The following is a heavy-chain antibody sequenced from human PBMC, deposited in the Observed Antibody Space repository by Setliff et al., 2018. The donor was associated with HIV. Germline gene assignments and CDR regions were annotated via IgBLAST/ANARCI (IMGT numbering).Heavy chain of an antibody. Sequence: ASVKVSCKASGGSFSSYAISWVRQAPGQGLEWMGGIIPIFGTAKYAQKFQGRVTITTDESTSTAYMELSRLGSDDTAVYYCATDDYGGDSFDNWGQGTLVTVSS. J-gene: IGHJ4*02. V-gene: IGHV1-69*05. CDR1: GGSFSSYA. CDR3: ATDDYGGDSFDN. D-gene: IGHD4-17*01. CDR2: IIPIFGTA.